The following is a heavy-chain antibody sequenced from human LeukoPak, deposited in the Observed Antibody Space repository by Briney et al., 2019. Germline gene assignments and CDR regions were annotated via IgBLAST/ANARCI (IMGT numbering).Heavy chain of an antibody. J-gene: IGHJ4*02. CDR3: ARATILRSSGSYYFDY. D-gene: IGHD6-19*01. CDR2: VYFTGTT. V-gene: IGHV4-59*11. Sequence: SETLSLTCTVSNGSISRHYWSRIRQPPGKTLEWIGYVYFTGTTNYNSALKNRLNILIDTSKNQFSLKLSSVTAADTAVYYCARATILRSSGSYYFDYWGQGTLVTVSS. CDR1: NGSISRHY.